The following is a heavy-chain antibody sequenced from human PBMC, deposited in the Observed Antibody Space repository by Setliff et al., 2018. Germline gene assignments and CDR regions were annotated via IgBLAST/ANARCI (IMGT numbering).Heavy chain of an antibody. CDR2: INKDGDGSNK. Sequence: PGGSLRLSCEASGFSFNNYWMYWVRQVPGKGLVWVSGINKDGDGSNKYYADSVKGRFTISRDNSKNTVYLRMNALRAEDTGLYYCARDRGQVTVNNRYGFYYYGMDVWGQGTTVTVSS. D-gene: IGHD3-16*02. CDR3: ARDRGQVTVNNRYGFYYYGMDV. CDR1: GFSFNNYW. V-gene: IGHV3-74*01. J-gene: IGHJ6*02.